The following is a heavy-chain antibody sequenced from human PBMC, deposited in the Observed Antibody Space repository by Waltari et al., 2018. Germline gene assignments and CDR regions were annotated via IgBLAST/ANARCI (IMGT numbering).Heavy chain of an antibody. D-gene: IGHD3-16*01. CDR1: GASVSNYW. CDR2: FHGSRGTT. Sequence: VQLQESGPGLVKAPETLSLTCTVSGASVSNYWWGWIRQSPGKGLEWIGSFHGSRGTTEINPALKSRVTIERDTSKKKFSLKLTSVTAADTAVYYCGTQGFFGIVMRTYNGLDVWGRGILVTVSS. CDR3: GTQGFFGIVMRTYNGLDV. V-gene: IGHV4-59*02. J-gene: IGHJ4*02.